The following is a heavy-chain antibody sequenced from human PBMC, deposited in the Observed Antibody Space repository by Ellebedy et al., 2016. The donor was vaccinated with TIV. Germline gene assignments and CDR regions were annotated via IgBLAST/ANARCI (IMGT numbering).Heavy chain of an antibody. CDR3: ARLYCRSTSCPIYYYYYYMDV. D-gene: IGHD2-2*01. CDR2: ISYDGSNK. V-gene: IGHV3-30*03. CDR1: GFTFSSYG. J-gene: IGHJ6*03. Sequence: GESLKISXAASGFTFSSYGMHWVRQAPGKGLEWVAVISYDGSNKYYADSVKGRFTISRDNAKNSLYLQMNSLRTEDTAVYYCARLYCRSTSCPIYYYYYYMDVWGKGTTVTVSS.